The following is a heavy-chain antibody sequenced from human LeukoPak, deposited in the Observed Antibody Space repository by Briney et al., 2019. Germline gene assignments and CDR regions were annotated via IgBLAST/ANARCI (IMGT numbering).Heavy chain of an antibody. CDR3: ANLAAAAPDAFDI. CDR1: GFTFDDYA. CDR2: ISGDGGST. J-gene: IGHJ3*02. V-gene: IGHV3-43*02. Sequence: GGSLRLSCAASGFTFDDYAMHWVRQAPGKGLEWVSLISGDGGSTYYADSVKGRFTISRDNSKNSLYLQMNSLSTEDTALYHCANLAAAAPDAFDIWGQGTMVTVSS. D-gene: IGHD6-13*01.